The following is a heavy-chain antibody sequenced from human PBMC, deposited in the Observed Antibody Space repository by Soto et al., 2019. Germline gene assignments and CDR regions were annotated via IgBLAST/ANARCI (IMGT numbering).Heavy chain of an antibody. Sequence: SETLSLTCAVYGGSFSGYYLSWIRQPPGKGLEWIGEINHSGSTNYNPSLKSRVTISVDTSKNQFSLKLSSVTAADTAVYYCARDLPYGSGSYYLTGWFDPWGQGTLVTVSS. CDR1: GGSFSGYY. V-gene: IGHV4-34*01. CDR3: ARDLPYGSGSYYLTGWFDP. J-gene: IGHJ5*02. D-gene: IGHD3-10*01. CDR2: INHSGST.